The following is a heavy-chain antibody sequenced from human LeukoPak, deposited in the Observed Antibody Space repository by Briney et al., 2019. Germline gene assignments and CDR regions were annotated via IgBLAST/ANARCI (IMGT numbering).Heavy chain of an antibody. CDR3: ARDDSPDDY. CDR2: IRKKAYGGTT. J-gene: IGHJ4*02. Sequence: GGSLRLSCTASGFTFCAYRMSWVRQAPGEGLEGVGFIRKKAYGGTTEYAASVKGRFTITRDDSKSIAYLQMNSLKTEDTAVYYCARDDSPDDYWGQGTLVTVSS. V-gene: IGHV3-49*04. CDR1: GFTFCAYR. D-gene: IGHD3-22*01.